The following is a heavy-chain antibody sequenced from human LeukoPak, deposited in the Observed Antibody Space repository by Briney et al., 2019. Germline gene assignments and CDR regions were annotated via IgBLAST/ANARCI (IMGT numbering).Heavy chain of an antibody. CDR3: ARGTERASWFDP. J-gene: IGHJ5*02. CDR2: IYHSGST. D-gene: IGHD1-1*01. CDR1: GGSISSGGYS. V-gene: IGHV4-30-2*01. Sequence: KPSETLSLTCAVSGGSISSGGYSWSWIRQPPGKGLEWIGYIYHSGSTYYSPSLKSRVTISVDRSKNQFSLKLSSVTAADTAVYYCARGTERASWFDPWGQGTLVTVSS.